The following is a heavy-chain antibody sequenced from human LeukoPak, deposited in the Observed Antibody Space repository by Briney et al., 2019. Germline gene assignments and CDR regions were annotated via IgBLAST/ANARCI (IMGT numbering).Heavy chain of an antibody. D-gene: IGHD6-19*01. Sequence: PGGSLRLSCAVSGFTFSGFWMSWSRQAPGKGLEWVASINSDGSEGYYADVVKGRFTISRDNAKNSLYLQINSLRAEDTAVYYCATRAGLPNPGIAVAGTLDYWGQGTLVTVSS. J-gene: IGHJ4*02. CDR1: GFTFSGFW. CDR2: INSDGSEG. V-gene: IGHV3-7*03. CDR3: ATRAGLPNPGIAVAGTLDY.